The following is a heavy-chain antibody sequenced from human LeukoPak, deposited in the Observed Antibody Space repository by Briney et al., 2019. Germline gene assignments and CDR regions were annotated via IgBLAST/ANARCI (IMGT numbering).Heavy chain of an antibody. CDR1: GYTFTGYF. J-gene: IGHJ4*02. D-gene: IGHD4-23*01. V-gene: IGHV1-2*02. CDR3: AISDYGGKSPPFDY. CDR2: INPNSGGT. Sequence: ASVKVSCKASGYTFTGYFIHWVRQAPGQGLEWMGWINPNSGGTNYAQKFQGRVTMTRDTSIITAYMELSRLRSDDTAVYYCAISDYGGKSPPFDYWGQGTLVTVSS.